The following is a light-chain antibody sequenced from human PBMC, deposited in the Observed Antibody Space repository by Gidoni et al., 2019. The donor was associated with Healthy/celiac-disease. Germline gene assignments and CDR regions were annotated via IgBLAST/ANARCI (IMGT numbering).Light chain of an antibody. CDR1: QSVSSY. Sequence: DIVWTKSPATLSLSPGERATLSCRASQSVSSYLAWYQQKPGQAPRLLLYDASKRATGIPARFSGCGSGPAFTLTLSSLVPEDFAFYYCQQRSNWPATFGQGTKVEIK. J-gene: IGKJ1*01. CDR3: QQRSNWPAT. V-gene: IGKV3-11*01. CDR2: DAS.